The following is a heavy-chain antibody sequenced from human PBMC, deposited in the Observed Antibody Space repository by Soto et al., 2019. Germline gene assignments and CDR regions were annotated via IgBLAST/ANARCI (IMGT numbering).Heavy chain of an antibody. CDR2: IWYDGSKK. J-gene: IGHJ6*03. CDR3: ARDRKSNPNYSYYYMDG. Sequence: QVQLVESGGGVVQPGGSLRLSCTASGFTFSSYGVHWVRQAPGKGLEWVAVIWYDGSKKYYADSVKGRFTISRDNSKNTLYLQMNSLRAEDTAVYYCARDRKSNPNYSYYYMDGWGKGTTVTVSS. V-gene: IGHV3-33*01. CDR1: GFTFSSYG. D-gene: IGHD4-4*01.